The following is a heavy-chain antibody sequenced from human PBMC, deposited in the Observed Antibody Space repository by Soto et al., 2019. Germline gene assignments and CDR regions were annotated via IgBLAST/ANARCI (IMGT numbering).Heavy chain of an antibody. V-gene: IGHV4-31*03. J-gene: IGHJ6*02. CDR3: ARGGDYYYYGMDV. CDR1: GGSISSGGYY. CDR2: IYYSGST. Sequence: PSETLSLTCTVSGGSISSGGYYGSWIRQHPGKGLEWIGYIYYSGSTYYNPSLKSRVTISVDTSKNQFSLKLSSVTAADTAVYYCARGGDYYYYGMDVWGQGTTVT.